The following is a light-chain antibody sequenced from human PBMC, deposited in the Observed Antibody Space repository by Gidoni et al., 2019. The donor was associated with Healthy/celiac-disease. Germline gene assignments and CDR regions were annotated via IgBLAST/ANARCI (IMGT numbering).Light chain of an antibody. J-gene: IGKJ2*01. CDR3: QQLNSYSYT. V-gene: IGKV1-9*01. Sequence: IQFTQSPSFLSASVGDRVTITCRASQGISSYLAWYQQKPGKAPKLLIYAASTLQSGVPSSFSGSGSGTEFTLTISSLQPEDFATYYCQQLNSYSYTFGQGTKLEIK. CDR2: AAS. CDR1: QGISSY.